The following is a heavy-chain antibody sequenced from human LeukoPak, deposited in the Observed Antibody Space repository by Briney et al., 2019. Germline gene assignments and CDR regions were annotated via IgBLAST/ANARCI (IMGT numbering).Heavy chain of an antibody. D-gene: IGHD4-23*01. CDR2: INSDGSST. Sequence: PGGSLRLSCAASGFTFSSYWMHWVRQAPGKGLVWVSRINSDGSSTSYADSVKGRFTISRDNAKNTLYLQMNSLRVEDTAVYFCAKDLSSDGGNTLGYFDLWGSGSLVAVSS. J-gene: IGHJ2*01. V-gene: IGHV3-74*01. CDR1: GFTFSSYW. CDR3: AKDLSSDGGNTLGYFDL.